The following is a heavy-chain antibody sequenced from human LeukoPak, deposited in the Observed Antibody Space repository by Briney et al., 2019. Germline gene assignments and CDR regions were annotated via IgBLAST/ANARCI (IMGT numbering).Heavy chain of an antibody. J-gene: IGHJ5*02. CDR2: ISNDGSNQ. CDR3: ARGRAVVAASDNWFDP. D-gene: IGHD2-15*01. V-gene: IGHV3-30*04. CDR1: GLIFSSYT. Sequence: GGSLRLSCAASGLIFSSYTMHWVRQTPGEGLEWVAVISNDGSNQYYADSVKGRFTISRDNAKKSLYLQMNSLRAEDTAVYYCARGRAVVAASDNWFDPWGQGTLVTVSS.